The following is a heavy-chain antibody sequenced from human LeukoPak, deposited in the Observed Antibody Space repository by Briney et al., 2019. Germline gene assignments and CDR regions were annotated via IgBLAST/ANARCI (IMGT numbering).Heavy chain of an antibody. CDR1: GFTFSSYA. CDR2: ISGSGGST. J-gene: IGHJ5*02. CDR3: ARGAYSSSWYGNWFDP. Sequence: GGSLRLSCAASGFTFSSYAMSWVRQAPGKGLEWVSAISGSGGSTYYADSVKGRFTISRDNSKNTLYLQMNSLRAEDTAVYYCARGAYSSSWYGNWFDPWGQGTLVTVSS. V-gene: IGHV3-23*01. D-gene: IGHD6-13*01.